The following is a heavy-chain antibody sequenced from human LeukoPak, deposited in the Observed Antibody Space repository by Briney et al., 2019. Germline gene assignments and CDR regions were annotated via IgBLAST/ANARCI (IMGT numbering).Heavy chain of an antibody. D-gene: IGHD3-22*01. CDR2: IYPGDSDT. CDR1: GYKFTRCW. V-gene: IGHV5-51*01. Sequence: GESLQISCKASGYKFTRCWIGWVRQMPGKGLEWMGIIYPGDSDTRYSPSFQGQVTISADKSISTAYLQWSSLKASDTAMYYCARQRSTAYYDSSGLPYDAFDIWGQGTMVTVSS. J-gene: IGHJ3*02. CDR3: ARQRSTAYYDSSGLPYDAFDI.